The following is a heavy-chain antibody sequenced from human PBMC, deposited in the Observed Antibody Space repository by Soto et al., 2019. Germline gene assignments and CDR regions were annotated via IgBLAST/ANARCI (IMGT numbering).Heavy chain of an antibody. CDR1: GFTFSSYG. CDR3: ARARAARKPFDY. V-gene: IGHV3-30*03. J-gene: IGHJ4*02. D-gene: IGHD6-25*01. Sequence: PGGSLRLSCAASGFTFSSYGMHWVRQAPGKGLEWVAVISYDGSNKYYADSVKGRFTISRDNSKNTLYLQMNSLRAEDTAVYYCARARAARKPFDYWGQGTLVTVCS. CDR2: ISYDGSNK.